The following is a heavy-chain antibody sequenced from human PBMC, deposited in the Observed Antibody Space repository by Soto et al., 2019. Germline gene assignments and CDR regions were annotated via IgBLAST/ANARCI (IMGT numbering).Heavy chain of an antibody. Sequence: QVQLVQSGAEVKKPGASVKLSCKASGYTFTSYYMHWVRQAPGPGLEWMGMINPSGGSTNYAQRFQGRVTMTRDMSTSTVYMEMSSLRSEDTTVYYCARGTGRNLYSFDYWGQGTLVTVSS. CDR2: INPSGGST. CDR3: ARGTGRNLYSFDY. J-gene: IGHJ4*02. V-gene: IGHV1-46*01. CDR1: GYTFTSYY.